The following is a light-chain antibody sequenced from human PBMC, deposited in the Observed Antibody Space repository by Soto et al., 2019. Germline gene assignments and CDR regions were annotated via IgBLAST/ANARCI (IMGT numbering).Light chain of an antibody. J-gene: IGKJ3*01. V-gene: IGKV1-39*01. Sequence: DIQMPQSPSSLSASVGARVTVTCRARQSISTYLYWYQQKPGKAPKLLIYAASSLETGVTSRFSGSGAGTDFTLTISSLQPEDFATYFCQQSYTTPFTFGPGTKVDI. CDR1: QSISTY. CDR2: AAS. CDR3: QQSYTTPFT.